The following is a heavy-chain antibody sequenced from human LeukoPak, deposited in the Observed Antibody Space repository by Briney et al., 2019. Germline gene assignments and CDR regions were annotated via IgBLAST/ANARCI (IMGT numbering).Heavy chain of an antibody. V-gene: IGHV1-18*01. CDR3: AFSSGWFDNWFDP. J-gene: IGHJ5*02. D-gene: IGHD6-19*01. CDR2: ISAYNGNT. CDR1: GGTFSSYA. Sequence: GASVKVSCTASGGTFSSYAISWVRQAPGQGLEWMGWISAYNGNTNYAQKLQGRVTMTTDTSTSTAYMELRSLRSDDTAVYYCAFSSGWFDNWFDPWGQGTLVTVSS.